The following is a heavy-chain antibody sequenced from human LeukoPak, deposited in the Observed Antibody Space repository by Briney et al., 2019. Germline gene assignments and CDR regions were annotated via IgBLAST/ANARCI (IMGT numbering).Heavy chain of an antibody. CDR1: GYTFTSYG. V-gene: IGHV1-18*01. CDR3: AREGQWLSEFTPGEDY. CDR2: ISAYNGNT. J-gene: IGHJ4*02. Sequence: ASVKVSCKASGYTFTSYGISWVRQAPGQGLEWMGWISAYNGNTNYAQKLQGRVTMTTDTSTSTAYMELRSLRSDDTAVYYCAREGQWLSEFTPGEDYWGQGTLVTVSS. D-gene: IGHD6-19*01.